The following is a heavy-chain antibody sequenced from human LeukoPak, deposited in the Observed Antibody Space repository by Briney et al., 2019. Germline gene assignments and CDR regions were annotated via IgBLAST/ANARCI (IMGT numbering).Heavy chain of an antibody. V-gene: IGHV3-11*01. D-gene: IGHD2-15*01. J-gene: IGHJ5*02. Sequence: GGSLRLSCAASGFTFSDYYVSWIRQAPGKGLEWVSYISSSGSTIYYADSVKGRFTISRDNAKNSLYLQMNSLRAEDTAVYYCASPTHQWRFDPWGQGTLVTVSS. CDR3: ASPTHQWRFDP. CDR1: GFTFSDYY. CDR2: ISSSGSTI.